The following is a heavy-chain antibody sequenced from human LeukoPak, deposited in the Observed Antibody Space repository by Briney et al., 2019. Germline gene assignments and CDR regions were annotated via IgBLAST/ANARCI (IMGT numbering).Heavy chain of an antibody. CDR1: GFTFSSCA. V-gene: IGHV3-30-3*01. CDR3: ARGYSGIYYFDY. Sequence: GRSLRLSCAASGFTFSSCAMHWVRQAPGKGLEWVAVISYDGSNKYYADSVKGRFTISRDNSKNTLYLQMNSLRAEDTAVYYCARGYSGIYYFDYWGQGTLVTVSS. D-gene: IGHD1-26*01. J-gene: IGHJ4*02. CDR2: ISYDGSNK.